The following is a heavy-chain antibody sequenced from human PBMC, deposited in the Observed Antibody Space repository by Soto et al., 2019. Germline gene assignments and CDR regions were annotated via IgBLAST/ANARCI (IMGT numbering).Heavy chain of an antibody. Sequence: SVKVSCKASGGTFSSYAISWVRQAPGQGLEWMGGIIPIFGTANYAQKFQGRVTITADKSTSTAYMELSSLRSEDTAVYYCARYVPAAGFHYYYCYGMDVWGQGTTVTVSS. CDR3: ARYVPAAGFHYYYCYGMDV. J-gene: IGHJ6*02. CDR2: IIPIFGTA. V-gene: IGHV1-69*06. D-gene: IGHD2-2*01. CDR1: GGTFSSYA.